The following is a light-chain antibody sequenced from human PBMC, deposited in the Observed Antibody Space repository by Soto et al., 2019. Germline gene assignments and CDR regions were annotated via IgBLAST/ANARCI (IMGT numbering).Light chain of an antibody. CDR3: QQSYSTPHT. J-gene: IGKJ2*01. V-gene: IGKV1-39*01. CDR2: AAS. CDR1: QSISSY. Sequence: DIQMTQSPSSLSASEGDRVTITCRASQSISSYLNWYQQKPGKAPKLLIYAASSLQSGVPSRFSGSGSETDFTLTISSLQPEDFATYYWQQSYSTPHTFGQGTKLEIK.